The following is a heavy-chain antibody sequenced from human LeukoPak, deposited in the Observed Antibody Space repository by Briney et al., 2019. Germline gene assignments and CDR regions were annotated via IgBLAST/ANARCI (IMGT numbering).Heavy chain of an antibody. D-gene: IGHD4-17*01. V-gene: IGHV3-33*01. Sequence: PGGSLRLSCAASGFRFSNYDMHWVRQAPGKGLEWVAVIWYDGSNKYYADSVKGRFTISRDNSKNTLYLQMNSLRVEDTAVYYCARGDPTVTTKQNFDYWGQGTLVTVSS. CDR2: IWYDGSNK. J-gene: IGHJ4*02. CDR1: GFRFSNYD. CDR3: ARGDPTVTTKQNFDY.